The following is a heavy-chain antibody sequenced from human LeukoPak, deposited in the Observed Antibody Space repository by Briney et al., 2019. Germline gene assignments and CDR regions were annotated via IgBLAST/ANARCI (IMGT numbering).Heavy chain of an antibody. CDR2: IIPIFGTA. J-gene: IGHJ4*02. CDR1: GGTFSSYA. V-gene: IGHV1-69*13. Sequence: SVKVSCKASGGTFSSYAISWVRQAPGQGLEWMGGIIPIFGTANYAQKFQGRVTITADESTSTAYMELSSLRSEDTAVYYCARVGEVRGVIITYFDYWGQGTLVTVSS. D-gene: IGHD3-10*01. CDR3: ARVGEVRGVIITYFDY.